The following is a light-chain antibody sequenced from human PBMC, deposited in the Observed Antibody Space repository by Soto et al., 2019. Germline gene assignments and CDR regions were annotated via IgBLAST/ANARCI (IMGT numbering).Light chain of an antibody. V-gene: IGLV1-40*01. CDR2: GNI. J-gene: IGLJ1*01. CDR3: QSYDSTLRARYV. CDR1: SSNIGAGYD. Sequence: QSVLTQPPSVSGAPGQRVTISCTGSSSNIGAGYDVHWYQQRPGTAPKLLIFGNINRPSGVPDRFSGSKSGTSASLAITGLHAEEEGDYYCQSYDSTLRARYVFGTWTKLTVL.